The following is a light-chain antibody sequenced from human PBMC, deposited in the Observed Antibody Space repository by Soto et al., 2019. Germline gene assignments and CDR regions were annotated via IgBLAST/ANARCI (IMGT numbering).Light chain of an antibody. V-gene: IGLV1-44*01. CDR3: AAWDGSLNAIL. Sequence: SVLSKPPSASGTPGQRVTISCSGRSSNIGSNVVNWYQQFPGTAPKLLIYSDYQRPSGVPDRFSGSRSGTSASLAISGLQSEDEADYYCAAWDGSLNAILFGGGTQLTVL. CDR1: SSNIGSNV. CDR2: SDY. J-gene: IGLJ2*01.